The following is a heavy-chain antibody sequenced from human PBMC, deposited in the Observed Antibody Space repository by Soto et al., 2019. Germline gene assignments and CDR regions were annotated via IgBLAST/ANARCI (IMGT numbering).Heavy chain of an antibody. Sequence: GGSLRLSCAASGFTFSSYAMSWVRQAPGKGLEWVSAISGSGGSTYYADSVKGRFTISRDNSKNTLYLQMNSLRAEDTAVYYCAKDLYDSSGYYLSDYWGQGTLVTVSS. V-gene: IGHV3-23*01. J-gene: IGHJ4*02. CDR1: GFTFSSYA. CDR3: AKDLYDSSGYYLSDY. CDR2: ISGSGGST. D-gene: IGHD3-22*01.